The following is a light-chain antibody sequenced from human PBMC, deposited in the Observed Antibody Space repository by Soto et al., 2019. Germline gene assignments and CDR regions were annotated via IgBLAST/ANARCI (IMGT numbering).Light chain of an antibody. CDR2: EVS. CDR1: SSDVGGYNY. J-gene: IGLJ2*01. V-gene: IGLV2-14*01. Sequence: QSVLTQPASVSGSPGQSITISCTGTSSDVGGYNYVSWYQQHPGKAPKLMIYEVSNRPSGVSNRFSGSKSGNTASLTISGLEAEDEADYYCSSYTSSCTLVFGGGTQLTVL. CDR3: SSYTSSCTLV.